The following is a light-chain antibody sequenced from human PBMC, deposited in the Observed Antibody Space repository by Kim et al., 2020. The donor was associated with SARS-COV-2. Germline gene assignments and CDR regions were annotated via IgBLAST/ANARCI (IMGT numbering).Light chain of an antibody. Sequence: ELTQPPSASGTPGQRVTISCSGSSSNIGSNYVYWYQQLPGAAPKLLIYRNNQRPSGVPDRFSGSKSGTSASLAISGLRSEDEADYYCAAWDDSLNGYVVFGGGTQLTVL. V-gene: IGLV1-47*01. CDR2: RNN. J-gene: IGLJ2*01. CDR1: SSNIGSNY. CDR3: AAWDDSLNGYVV.